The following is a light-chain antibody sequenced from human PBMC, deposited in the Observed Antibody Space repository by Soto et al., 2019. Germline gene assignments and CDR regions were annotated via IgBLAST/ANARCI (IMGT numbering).Light chain of an antibody. J-gene: IGLJ1*01. CDR2: EVS. Sequence: QSVLTQPASVSGSPGQSITISCTGTRXDVGGYNFVSWYQQHPGKAPKVIIYEVSNRPSGVSDRFSGSKSDNTASLTISGLQAEDEADYYCCSYVSSKTYVLGTGTKVTVL. CDR1: RXDVGGYNF. V-gene: IGLV2-14*01. CDR3: CSYVSSKTYV.